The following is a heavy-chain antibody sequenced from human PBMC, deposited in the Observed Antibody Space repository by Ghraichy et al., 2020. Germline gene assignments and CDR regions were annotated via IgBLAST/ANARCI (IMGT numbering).Heavy chain of an antibody. CDR1: GGSISSGGYY. CDR2: IYYSGST. D-gene: IGHD5-24*01. J-gene: IGHJ6*02. Sequence: SETLSLTCTVSGGSISSGGYYWSWIRQHPGKGLEWIGYIYYSGSTYYNPSLKSRVTISVDTSKNQFSLKLSSVTAADTAVYYCARDLPTMGDYYGMDVWGQGTTVTVSS. CDR3: ARDLPTMGDYYGMDV. V-gene: IGHV4-31*03.